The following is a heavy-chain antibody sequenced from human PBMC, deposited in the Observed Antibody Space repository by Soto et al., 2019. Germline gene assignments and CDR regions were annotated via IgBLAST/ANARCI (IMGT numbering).Heavy chain of an antibody. V-gene: IGHV1-69*13. Sequence: ASVKVSCKASGGTFSSYAISWVRQAPGQGLEWMGGIIPIFGTANYAQKFQGRVTITADESTSTAYMELSSLRSEDTAVYYCARTTVKIDYGMDVWGQGTTVTVSS. CDR1: GGTFSSYA. CDR3: ARTTVKIDYGMDV. D-gene: IGHD4-4*01. J-gene: IGHJ6*02. CDR2: IIPIFGTA.